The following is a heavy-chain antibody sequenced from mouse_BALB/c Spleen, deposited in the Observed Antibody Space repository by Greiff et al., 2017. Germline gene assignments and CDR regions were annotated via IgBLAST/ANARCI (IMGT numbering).Heavy chain of an antibody. CDR3: ARGGYDDGYFDV. D-gene: IGHD2-14*01. CDR2: ISSGSSTI. CDR1: GFTFSSFG. Sequence: DVQLQESGGGLVQPGGSRKLSCAASGFTFSSFGMHWVRQAPEKGLEWVAYISSGSSTIYYADTVKGRFTISRDNPKNTLFLQMTSLRSEDTAMYYCARGGYDDGYFDVWGAGTTVTVSS. J-gene: IGHJ1*01. V-gene: IGHV5-17*02.